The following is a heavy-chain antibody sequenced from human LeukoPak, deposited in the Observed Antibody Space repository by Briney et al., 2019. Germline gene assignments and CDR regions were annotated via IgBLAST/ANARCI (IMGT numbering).Heavy chain of an antibody. CDR1: GFTFSSYG. Sequence: GGSLRPSCAASGFTFSSYGMHWVRQAPGKGLEWVAVIWYDGSNKYYADSVKGRFTISRDNSKNTLYLQMNSLRAEDTAVYYCARGRMEDSSWYEGPNWFDPWGQGTLVTVSS. CDR2: IWYDGSNK. V-gene: IGHV3-33*01. CDR3: ARGRMEDSSWYEGPNWFDP. J-gene: IGHJ5*02. D-gene: IGHD6-13*01.